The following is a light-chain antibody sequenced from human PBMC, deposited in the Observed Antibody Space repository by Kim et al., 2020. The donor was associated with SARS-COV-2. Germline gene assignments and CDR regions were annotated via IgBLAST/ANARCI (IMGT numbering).Light chain of an antibody. J-gene: IGKJ1*01. CDR3: QQYDNFPLT. V-gene: IGKV1-33*01. Sequence: DIQMTQSPSTLSASVGDSVTITCQASQGITTYLNWYQQKPGKAPKVLIYDASNLEPGVPSRFSGSGSGRDFTLTISSLQPEDIATYYCQQYDNFPLTFGQGTKVDIK. CDR2: DAS. CDR1: QGITTY.